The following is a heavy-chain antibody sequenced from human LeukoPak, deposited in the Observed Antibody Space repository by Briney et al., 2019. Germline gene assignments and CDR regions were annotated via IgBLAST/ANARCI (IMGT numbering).Heavy chain of an antibody. CDR3: AREGLHGYYYMDV. CDR2: IYSGGST. Sequence: GGSLRLSCAASGFTVSSNYMSWVRQAPGKGLEWVSVIYSGGSTYYADSVKGRFTISRDNSKNTLYLQMNSLRAEDTAVYYCAREGLHGYYYMDVWGKGTTVTVSS. J-gene: IGHJ6*03. CDR1: GFTVSSNY. V-gene: IGHV3-53*01.